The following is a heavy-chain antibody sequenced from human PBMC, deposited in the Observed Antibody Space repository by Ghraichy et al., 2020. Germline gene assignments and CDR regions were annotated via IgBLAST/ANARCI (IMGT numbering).Heavy chain of an antibody. CDR2: ISSSSSYI. J-gene: IGHJ3*02. CDR3: ARQLLLWFGETLPDAFDI. CDR1: GFTFSSYS. V-gene: IGHV3-21*01. Sequence: GSLRLSCAASGFTFSSYSMNWVRQAPGKGLEWVSSISSSSSYIYYADSVKGRFTISRDNAKNSLYLQMNSLRAEDTAVYYCARQLLLWFGETLPDAFDIWGQGTMVTVSS. D-gene: IGHD3-10*01.